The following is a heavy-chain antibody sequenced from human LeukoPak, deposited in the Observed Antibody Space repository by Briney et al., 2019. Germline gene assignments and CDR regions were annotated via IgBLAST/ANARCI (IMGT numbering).Heavy chain of an antibody. CDR1: GGTFSSYA. D-gene: IGHD1-26*01. CDR2: IIPIFGTA. CDR3: ASSSGSYRVPGKFDY. J-gene: IGHJ4*02. Sequence: GASVKVSCKASGGTFSSYAISWVRQAPGQGLEWMGGIIPIFGTANYAQKFQGRVTITADESTSTAYMELSSLGSEDTAVYYCASSSGSYRVPGKFDYWGQGTLVTVSS. V-gene: IGHV1-69*13.